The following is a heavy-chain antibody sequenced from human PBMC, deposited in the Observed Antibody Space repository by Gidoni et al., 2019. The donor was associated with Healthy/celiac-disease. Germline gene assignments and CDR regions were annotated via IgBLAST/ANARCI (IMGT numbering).Heavy chain of an antibody. V-gene: IGHV3-21*01. D-gene: IGHD4-17*01. CDR2: ISSSSSYI. CDR3: ARVGKDYGDYAVDY. Sequence: EVQLVESGGGLVKPGGSLRLSCAASGFTFSSYSMNWVRQAPGKGLEWVSSISSSSSYIYYADSVKGRFTISRDNAKNSLYLQMNSLRAEDTAVYYCARVGKDYGDYAVDYWGQGTLVTVSS. CDR1: GFTFSSYS. J-gene: IGHJ4*02.